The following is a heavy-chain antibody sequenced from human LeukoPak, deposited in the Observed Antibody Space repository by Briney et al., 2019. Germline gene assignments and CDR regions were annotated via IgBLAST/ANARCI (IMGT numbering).Heavy chain of an antibody. Sequence: PSETLSLTCTVSAGSISSSSYYWGWLRQPPGKGLEWNGSSYYSGSTYYNPSLKSRATISVDTSKNQFSLKLTSVSAADTAVYYCARIYSSSWFLNWFDPWGQGTLVTVSS. CDR3: ARIYSSSWFLNWFDP. D-gene: IGHD6-13*01. CDR2: SYYSGST. J-gene: IGHJ5*02. CDR1: AGSISSSSYY. V-gene: IGHV4-39*07.